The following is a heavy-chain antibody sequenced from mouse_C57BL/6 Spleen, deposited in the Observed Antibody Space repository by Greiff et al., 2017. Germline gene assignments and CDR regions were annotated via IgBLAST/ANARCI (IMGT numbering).Heavy chain of an antibody. CDR2: ISSGSSTI. D-gene: IGHD2-1*01. J-gene: IGHJ3*01. Sequence: EVLLVEPGGGLVKPGASLKLSCAASGFTFSDYGMHWVSQAPEQGLEWVANISSGSSTIYYAHTVKGRFTISRDNAKNTLFLQMTSLRSEDTARDDCATYGNSLAYWGKGTLVTVSA. V-gene: IGHV5-17*01. CDR3: ATYGNSLAY. CDR1: GFTFSDYG.